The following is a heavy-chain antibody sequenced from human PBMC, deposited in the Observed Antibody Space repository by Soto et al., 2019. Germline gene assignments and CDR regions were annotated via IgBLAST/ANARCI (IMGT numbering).Heavy chain of an antibody. CDR3: AKEASMVRGVNWIDP. Sequence: GGSLRLSCAASGFTFSSYAMSWVRQAPGKGLEWVSAISGSGGSTYYADSVKGRFTISRDNSKNTLYQQMNSLRAEDTAVYYCAKEASMVRGVNWIDPWDQGTLVTVSS. D-gene: IGHD3-10*01. J-gene: IGHJ5*02. CDR2: ISGSGGST. CDR1: GFTFSSYA. V-gene: IGHV3-23*01.